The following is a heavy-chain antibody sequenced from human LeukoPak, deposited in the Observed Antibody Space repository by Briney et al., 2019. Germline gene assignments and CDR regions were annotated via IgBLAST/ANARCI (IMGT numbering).Heavy chain of an antibody. Sequence: SETLSLTCTVSGXSISSSSYHWGWIRQPPRKGLEWIASIYYSGSTYYSPSLKSRVTISVDTSKNQFSLKISSVIAADTAVYYCASLLTYFDYWGQGTLVTVSS. V-gene: IGHV4-39*01. CDR2: IYYSGST. CDR1: GXSISSSSYH. J-gene: IGHJ4*02. D-gene: IGHD3-9*01. CDR3: ASLLTYFDY.